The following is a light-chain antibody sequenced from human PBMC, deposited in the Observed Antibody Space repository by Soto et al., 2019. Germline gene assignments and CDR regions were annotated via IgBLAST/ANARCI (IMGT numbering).Light chain of an antibody. V-gene: IGLV2-14*01. Sequence: HSVLTQPASVSGSPGQSITISCTGTSSDVGGYNYVSWYQQHPGKAPKLMIYDVSNRPSGVSNRFSGSKSGNTASLTISGLQAEDEADYYCSSYTSSSTPYVVFGGGTKLTVL. CDR1: SSDVGGYNY. J-gene: IGLJ2*01. CDR2: DVS. CDR3: SSYTSSSTPYVV.